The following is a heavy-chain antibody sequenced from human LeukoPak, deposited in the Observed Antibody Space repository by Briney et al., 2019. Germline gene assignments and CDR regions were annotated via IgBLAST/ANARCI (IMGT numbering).Heavy chain of an antibody. CDR3: ARGSAAGSDY. Sequence: SETLSLTCTVSGGSISSYYWSWIRQPPGKGLEWIGYIYYSGSTNYNPSLKSRVTISVDTSKNQFSLKLSSVTAADTAVYYCARGSAAGSDYWGQGTLVTVSS. CDR2: IYYSGST. J-gene: IGHJ4*02. D-gene: IGHD6-13*01. V-gene: IGHV4-59*01. CDR1: GGSISSYY.